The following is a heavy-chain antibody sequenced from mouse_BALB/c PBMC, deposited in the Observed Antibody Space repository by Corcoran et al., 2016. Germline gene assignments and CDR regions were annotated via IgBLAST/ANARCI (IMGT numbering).Heavy chain of an antibody. V-gene: IGHV14-3*02. CDR3: ANWDWYFDV. J-gene: IGHJ1*01. CDR1: GFNIKDTD. CDR2: IDPANGNT. D-gene: IGHD4-1*01. Sequence: EVQRQQSGAELVKPGASVKLSCTASGFNIKDTDMHWVKQRPEQGLEWIGRIDPANGNTKYDPKFQGKATITADTSSNTAYLQLCSLTSEDTAVYYCANWDWYFDVWGAGTTVTVSS.